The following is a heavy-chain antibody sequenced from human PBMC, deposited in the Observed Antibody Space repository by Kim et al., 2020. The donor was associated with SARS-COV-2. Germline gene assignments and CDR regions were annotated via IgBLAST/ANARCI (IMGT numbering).Heavy chain of an antibody. CDR3: ARRQFTRGWYYFDF. V-gene: IGHV3-74*01. CDR1: GFTFSSHW. J-gene: IGHJ4*02. CDR2: INSDGSTI. D-gene: IGHD6-19*01. Sequence: GSLRLSCAASGFTFSSHWMHWVRQAPGKGLVWVSRINSDGSTISYADSVKGRFTISRDNAKNTLYLQMNSLRAEDTAVYYCARRQFTRGWYYFDFWGQG.